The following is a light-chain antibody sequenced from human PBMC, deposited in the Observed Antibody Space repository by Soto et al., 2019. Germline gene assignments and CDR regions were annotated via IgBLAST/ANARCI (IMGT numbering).Light chain of an antibody. CDR1: QSIDSY. J-gene: IGKJ1*01. CDR3: QQSYSTPS. CDR2: AAS. Sequence: DIQMTQSPSSLSASIGDRVTITCRASQSIDSYLNWYQQKPGKAPKLLIYAASSLQSGVPSRFSGSGSATDFTLTISSLQPDDFATYYCQQSYSTPSFGQGTKVEIK. V-gene: IGKV1-39*01.